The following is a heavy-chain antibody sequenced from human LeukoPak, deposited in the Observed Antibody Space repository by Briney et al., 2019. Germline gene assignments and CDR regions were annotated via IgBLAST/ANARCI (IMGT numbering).Heavy chain of an antibody. CDR2: ITTSGTST. V-gene: IGHV3-48*03. Sequence: GGSLRLSCATSGFTFSSYEVNWVRQAPGKGLEWISYITTSGTSTYYADSVKGRFTISRDNGKTALSLQMNSLRAEDTAVYYCVVHSATSCYWGQGTLVTVSS. CDR1: GFTFSSYE. J-gene: IGHJ4*02. CDR3: VVHSATSCY. D-gene: IGHD1-26*01.